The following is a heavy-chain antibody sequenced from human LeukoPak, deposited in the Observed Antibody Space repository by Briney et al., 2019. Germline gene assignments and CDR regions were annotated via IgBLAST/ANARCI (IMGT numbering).Heavy chain of an antibody. CDR2: ISGSSRVI. CDR1: GFTFSSYS. V-gene: IGHV3-48*02. CDR3: ARNRDPSVYTFDN. Sequence: GGSLRLSCAASGFTFSSYSMNWVRQAPGKGLEWISYISGSSRVIYYADSVKGRFTISRDNAKNSLYLQVNSLRDEDTAVYYCARNRDPSVYTFDNWGRGPLVTVSS. D-gene: IGHD3-22*01. J-gene: IGHJ4*02.